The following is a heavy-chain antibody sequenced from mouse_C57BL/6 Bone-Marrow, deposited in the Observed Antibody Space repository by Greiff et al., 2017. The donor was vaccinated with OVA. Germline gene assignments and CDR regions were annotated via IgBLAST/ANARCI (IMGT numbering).Heavy chain of an antibody. Sequence: EVMLVESGGDLVKPGGSLKLSCAASGFTFSSYGMPWVRQTPDKRLEWVATISSGGSDTYYPDSVKGRFTISRDNAKNTLYLQMSSQKSENTAMYYSASLRWLSAYWGQGTMVTVSA. V-gene: IGHV5-6*01. D-gene: IGHD2-3*01. CDR1: GFTFSSYG. CDR2: ISSGGSDT. J-gene: IGHJ3*01. CDR3: ASLRWLSAY.